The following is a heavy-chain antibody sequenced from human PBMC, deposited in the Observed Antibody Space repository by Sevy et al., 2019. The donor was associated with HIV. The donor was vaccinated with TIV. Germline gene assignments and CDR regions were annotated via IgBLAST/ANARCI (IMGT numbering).Heavy chain of an antibody. CDR2: ISSSGSSI. CDR3: TRNGGAFDNGFDP. CDR1: GFTFSSYD. J-gene: IGHJ5*02. V-gene: IGHV3-48*03. Sequence: GGSLRLSCTASGFTFSSYDMNWVRQSPGKGLEWVSKISSSGSSIYYADSVKGRFTISRDNAKNSLNLQMNSLRAEDSAVYYCTRNGGAFDNGFDPWGQGTLVTVSS. D-gene: IGHD2-8*01.